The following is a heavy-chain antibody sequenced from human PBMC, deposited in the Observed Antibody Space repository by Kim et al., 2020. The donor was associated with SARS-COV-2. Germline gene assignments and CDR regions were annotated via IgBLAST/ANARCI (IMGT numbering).Heavy chain of an antibody. V-gene: IGHV3-7*03. CDR3: ARDWPPYVANRDGYNSDWYFDL. CDR1: GFTFSSYW. Sequence: GGSLRLSCAASGFTFSSYWMSWVRQAPGKGLEWVANIKQDGSEKYYVDSVKGRFTISRDNAKNSLYLQMNSLRAEDTAVYYCARDWPPYVANRDGYNSDWYFDLWGRGTLVTVSS. J-gene: IGHJ2*01. D-gene: IGHD5-12*01. CDR2: IKQDGSEK.